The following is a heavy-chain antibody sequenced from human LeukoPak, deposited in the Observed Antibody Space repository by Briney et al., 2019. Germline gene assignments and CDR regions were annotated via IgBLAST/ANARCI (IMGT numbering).Heavy chain of an antibody. Sequence: GGSLRLSCAASGFTFSSYAMSWVRQAPRKGLEWVSAISGSGGSTYCADSVKGRFTISRDNSKNTLYLQMNSLRAEDTAVYYCAKDPGYSSGSYWGQGTLVTVSS. CDR3: AKDPGYSSGSY. CDR2: ISGSGGST. J-gene: IGHJ4*02. CDR1: GFTFSSYA. V-gene: IGHV3-23*01. D-gene: IGHD6-19*01.